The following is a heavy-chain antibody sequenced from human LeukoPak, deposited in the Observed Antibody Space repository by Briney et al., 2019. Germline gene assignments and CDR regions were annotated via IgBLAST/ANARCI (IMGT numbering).Heavy chain of an antibody. V-gene: IGHV3-21*01. D-gene: IGHD2/OR15-2a*01. Sequence: GGSLRLSCAASGFTFSSYSMTWVRQAPGKGLEWVSSISSSSSYIYYADSVKGRFTISRDNAKNSLYLQMNSLRAEDTAVYYCAREGFRRETLDYWGQGTLVTVSS. CDR1: GFTFSSYS. CDR3: AREGFRRETLDY. CDR2: ISSSSSYI. J-gene: IGHJ4*02.